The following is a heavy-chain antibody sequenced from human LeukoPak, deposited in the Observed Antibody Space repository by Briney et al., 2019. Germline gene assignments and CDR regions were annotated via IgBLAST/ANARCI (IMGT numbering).Heavy chain of an antibody. J-gene: IGHJ4*02. CDR2: ISGSGGST. Sequence: GGSLRLSCAASGFTFSGYAMSWVRQAPGKGREWVSAISGSGGSTYYADSVKGGFTISEDNSKNTLYLQMNSLRAEDTAVYYCAKDRARPFRIAETGSYWGQGTLVTVSS. CDR3: AKDRARPFRIAETGSY. D-gene: IGHD3-10*01. CDR1: GFTFSGYA. V-gene: IGHV3-23*01.